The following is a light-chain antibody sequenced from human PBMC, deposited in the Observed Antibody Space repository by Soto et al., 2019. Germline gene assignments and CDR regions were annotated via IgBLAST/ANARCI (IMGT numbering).Light chain of an antibody. CDR1: QSINKW. J-gene: IGKJ1*01. CDR2: DAS. V-gene: IGKV1-5*01. Sequence: IQMTHAAATLSASVLYRVSITFLASQSINKWLAWYQQKQGTAPKLLIYDASSLESGVPSRFSGSGSGTEFTLTISGLQPDDFATYHCQQYDSYPWPSGQGTKVAIK. CDR3: QQYDSYPWP.